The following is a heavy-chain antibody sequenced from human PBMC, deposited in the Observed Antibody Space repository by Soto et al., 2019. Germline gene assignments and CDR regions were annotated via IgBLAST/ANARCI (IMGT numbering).Heavy chain of an antibody. Sequence: ASVKVSCKASGYTFTGYYMHWVRQAPGQGLEWMGWINPNSGGTNYAQKFQGRVTMTRDTSISTAYMELSRPRSDDTAVYYCARATYYYDSSGYSKAFDIWGQGTMVTVSS. CDR1: GYTFTGYY. J-gene: IGHJ3*02. D-gene: IGHD3-22*01. CDR2: INPNSGGT. V-gene: IGHV1-2*02. CDR3: ARATYYYDSSGYSKAFDI.